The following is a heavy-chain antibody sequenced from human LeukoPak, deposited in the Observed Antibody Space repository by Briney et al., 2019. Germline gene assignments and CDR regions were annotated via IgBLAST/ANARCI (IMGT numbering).Heavy chain of an antibody. CDR1: GFTFSEYS. D-gene: IGHD5-18*01. J-gene: IGHJ4*02. CDR2: ISSSATYI. V-gene: IGHV3-21*01. Sequence: NSGGSLRLSCAASGFTFSEYSMTWVRQAPGKGLEWVSFISSSATYIYYADSVKGRFTISRDNSKNTLYLQMNSLRAEDTAVYYCAKGGYSYGSPVDYWGQGTLVTVSS. CDR3: AKGGYSYGSPVDY.